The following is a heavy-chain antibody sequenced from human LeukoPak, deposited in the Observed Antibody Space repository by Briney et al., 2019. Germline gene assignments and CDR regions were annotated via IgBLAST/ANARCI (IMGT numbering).Heavy chain of an antibody. CDR1: GFSFSSSS. Sequence: GGSLRLSCAASGFSFSSSSMSWVRQAPGKGLEWVSYIDSTSTYIFYADSVQGRFTLSRGNAKNSLILQMNSLRAEDTAVYYCASDTSGSQVITYLDYWGQGILVTVAS. D-gene: IGHD3-10*01. CDR2: IDSTSTYI. J-gene: IGHJ4*02. CDR3: ASDTSGSQVITYLDY. V-gene: IGHV3-21*01.